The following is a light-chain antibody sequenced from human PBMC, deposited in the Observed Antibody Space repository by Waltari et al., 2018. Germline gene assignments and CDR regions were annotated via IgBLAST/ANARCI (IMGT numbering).Light chain of an antibody. J-gene: IGKJ1*01. CDR3: QQYNNWPPWT. CDR1: QTVSSN. CDR2: VAS. V-gene: IGKV3-15*01. Sequence: ETVMTQSPATLSVSPGERATLSCRASQTVSSNLAWYQQKPGQAPRLLIYVASTRATGIPARFSGSGSGTQFTLTISSLQSEDFAVYYCQQYNNWPPWTFGQGTKVEIK.